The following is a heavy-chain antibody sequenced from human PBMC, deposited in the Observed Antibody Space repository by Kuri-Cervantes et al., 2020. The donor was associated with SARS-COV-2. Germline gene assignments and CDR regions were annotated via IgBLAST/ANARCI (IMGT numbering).Heavy chain of an antibody. Sequence: SCKASGGTFSSYAISWVRQAPGQGLEWMGGIIPIFGTANYAQKFQGRVTITADESTSTAYMELSSLRSEGTAVYYCARVADIVVVPAAMVLDPWGQGTLVTVSS. CDR1: GGTFSSYA. V-gene: IGHV1-69*01. CDR2: IIPIFGTA. D-gene: IGHD2-2*01. J-gene: IGHJ5*02. CDR3: ARVADIVVVPAAMVLDP.